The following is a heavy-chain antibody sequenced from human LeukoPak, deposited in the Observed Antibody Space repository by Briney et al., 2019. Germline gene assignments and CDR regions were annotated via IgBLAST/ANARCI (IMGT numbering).Heavy chain of an antibody. CDR1: GFTFSSYW. J-gene: IGHJ4*02. V-gene: IGHV3-7*01. Sequence: GSLRLSCAASGFTFSSYWMSWVRQAPGKGLEWVANIKQDGSEKYYVDSVKGRFTISRDNAKNSLYLQMNSLRAEDTAVYYCTSLSGYSYGYADYWGQGTLVTVSS. CDR2: IKQDGSEK. CDR3: TSLSGYSYGYADY. D-gene: IGHD5-18*01.